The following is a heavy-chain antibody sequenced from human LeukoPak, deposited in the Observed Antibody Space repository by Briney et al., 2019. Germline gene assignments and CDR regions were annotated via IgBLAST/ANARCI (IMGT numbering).Heavy chain of an antibody. CDR3: ARDKSELGGGRYYYYYYYMDV. Sequence: PSETLSLTCSVSGGSISSYYWSWIRQPPEKGLEWIGYIFYSGSTNYNPSLKSRVTMSVDASKNQFSLKLSSVTAADTAVYYCARDKSELGGGRYYYYYYYMDVWGEGTTVTVSS. V-gene: IGHV4-59*12. J-gene: IGHJ6*03. D-gene: IGHD7-27*01. CDR2: IFYSGST. CDR1: GGSISSYY.